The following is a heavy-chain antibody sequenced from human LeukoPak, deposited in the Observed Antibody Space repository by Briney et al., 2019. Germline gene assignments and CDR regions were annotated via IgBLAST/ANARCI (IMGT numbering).Heavy chain of an antibody. J-gene: IGHJ5*02. CDR2: INPNSGGT. CDR3: ARDQVQLEREDWFDP. CDR1: GYTFTRYG. D-gene: IGHD1-1*01. V-gene: IGHV1-2*02. Sequence: ASVKVSCKASGYTFTRYGISWVRQAPGQGLEWMGWINPNSGGTNYAQKFQGRVTMTRDTSISTAYMELSGLRSDDTAVYYCARDQVQLEREDWFDPWGQGTLVTVSS.